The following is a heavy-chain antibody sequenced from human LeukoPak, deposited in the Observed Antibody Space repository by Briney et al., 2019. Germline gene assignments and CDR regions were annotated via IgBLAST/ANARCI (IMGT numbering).Heavy chain of an antibody. J-gene: IGHJ4*02. D-gene: IGHD2/OR15-2a*01. CDR3: ASGPYFPSLDY. CDR2: IHHTGST. V-gene: IGHV4-38-2*01. CDR1: GYPISGGYY. Sequence: SETLSLTCAVSGYPISGGYYRGWIRQPPGKGLEWIGTIHHTGSTFYNPSLKSRVTISVDTSKNQFSLRLSSVTAADTTVYYCASGPYFPSLDYWGQGTLVTVSS.